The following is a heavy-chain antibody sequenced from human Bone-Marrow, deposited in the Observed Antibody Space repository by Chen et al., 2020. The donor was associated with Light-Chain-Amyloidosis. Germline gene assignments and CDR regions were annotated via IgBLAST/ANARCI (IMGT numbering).Heavy chain of an antibody. CDR1: GFTVSSHS. J-gene: IGHJ4*02. V-gene: IGHV3-53*02. Sequence: EVQLVESGGGVIQPGGSLRLSCVASGFTVSSHSVSWVRQAPGKGLELLSVIFSGGNTHYADSVKRRFTISRDNSKSTLYLDMTNLRGEDTAVYYCARGGGHSYGYLDQWGQGTWVTVSP. CDR2: IFSGGNT. CDR3: ARGGGHSYGYLDQ. D-gene: IGHD5-18*01.